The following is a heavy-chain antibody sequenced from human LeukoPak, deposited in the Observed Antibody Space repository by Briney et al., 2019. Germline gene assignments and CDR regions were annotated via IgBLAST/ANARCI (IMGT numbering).Heavy chain of an antibody. Sequence: SETLSLTCTVSGGSISSSSYYWGWIRQPPGKGLEWIGSINYSGSTYYSPSLKSRVTTSVDTSKNQFSLKLSSVTAADTAVYYCARTISSWYDYFDYWGQGTLVTVSS. V-gene: IGHV4-39*01. CDR1: GGSISSSSYY. D-gene: IGHD6-13*01. CDR2: INYSGST. CDR3: ARTISSWYDYFDY. J-gene: IGHJ4*02.